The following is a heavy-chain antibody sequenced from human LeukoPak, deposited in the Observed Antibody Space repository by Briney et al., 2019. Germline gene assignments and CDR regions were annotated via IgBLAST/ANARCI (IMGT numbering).Heavy chain of an antibody. D-gene: IGHD3-3*02. Sequence: GESLKISCKGSGYSFTDYWIAWVRQMPGKGLEWVGIIYAGDSQTRYSPSFQGQVTISADKSINTAYLQWSSLKASDTAMYSCARHSAFRDNSSWFEPWGQGTLVTVSS. J-gene: IGHJ5*02. V-gene: IGHV5-51*01. CDR2: IYAGDSQT. CDR3: ARHSAFRDNSSWFEP. CDR1: GYSFTDYW.